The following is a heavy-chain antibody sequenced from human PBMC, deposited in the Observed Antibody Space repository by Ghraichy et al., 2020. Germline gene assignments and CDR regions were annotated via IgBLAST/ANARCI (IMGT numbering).Heavy chain of an antibody. CDR2: IYYSGST. D-gene: IGHD2-21*02. Sequence: TLSLTCTVSGGSISSSSYYWGWIRQPPGKGLEWIGSIYYSGSTYYNPSLKSRVTISVDTSKNQFSLKLSSVTAADTAVYYCARQGGVVTEYYFDYWGQGTLVTVSS. CDR1: GGSISSSSYY. V-gene: IGHV4-39*01. CDR3: ARQGGVVTEYYFDY. J-gene: IGHJ4*02.